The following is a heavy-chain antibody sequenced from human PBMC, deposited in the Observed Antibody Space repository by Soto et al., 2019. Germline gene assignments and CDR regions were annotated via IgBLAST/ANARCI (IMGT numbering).Heavy chain of an antibody. D-gene: IGHD3-22*01. CDR3: ARDRRDYDSSGYYPYYFDY. J-gene: IGHJ4*02. CDR1: GGTFSSYA. Sequence: SVKVSCKASGGTFSSYAISWVRQAPGQGLEWMGGIIPIFGTANYAQKFQGRVTITADESTSTAYMELSSLRSEDTAVYYCARDRRDYDSSGYYPYYFDYWGQGTLVTVSS. V-gene: IGHV1-69*13. CDR2: IIPIFGTA.